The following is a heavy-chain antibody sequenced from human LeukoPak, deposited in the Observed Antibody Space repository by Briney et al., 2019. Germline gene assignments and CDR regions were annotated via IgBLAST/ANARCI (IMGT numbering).Heavy chain of an antibody. Sequence: SQTLSLTCTVSGASISTGGFYWTWIRQPPGEGLEWIGYIYYTGSVDYNASLKSRLTISLDTSKNRFSLKLNSVTAADTAVYYCARDHSYYFGSQTSTLDVWGQGTTVTVSS. CDR2: IYYTGSV. D-gene: IGHD3-10*01. CDR1: GASISTGGFY. J-gene: IGHJ6*02. CDR3: ARDHSYYFGSQTSTLDV. V-gene: IGHV4-31*03.